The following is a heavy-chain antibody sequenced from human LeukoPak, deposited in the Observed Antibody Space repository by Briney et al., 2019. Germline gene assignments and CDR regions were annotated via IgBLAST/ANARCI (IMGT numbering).Heavy chain of an antibody. CDR3: ARGGSYATIDY. V-gene: IGHV1-69*01. CDR2: IIPIFGTA. CDR1: GGTFSSYA. J-gene: IGHJ4*02. Sequence: ASVKVSCKASGGTFSSYAISWVRQAPGQGLEWMGGIIPIFGTANYAQKFQGRVTITADESTSTAYKELSSLRSEDTAVYYCARGGSYATIDYWGQGTLVTVSS. D-gene: IGHD1-26*01.